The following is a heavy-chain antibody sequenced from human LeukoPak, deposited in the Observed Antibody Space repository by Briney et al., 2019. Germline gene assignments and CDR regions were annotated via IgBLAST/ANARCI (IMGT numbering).Heavy chain of an antibody. V-gene: IGHV3-53*01. CDR1: GFTFSSNY. Sequence: GGSLRLSCAASGFTFSSNYMSWVRQAPGKGLEWVSVIYSGGSTYYVDSVKGRFTISRDNSMNTLYLQMNSLRAEDTAVYYCASTALYYYGMDVWGQGTTVTVSS. CDR3: ASTALYYYGMDV. D-gene: IGHD5-18*01. CDR2: IYSGGST. J-gene: IGHJ6*02.